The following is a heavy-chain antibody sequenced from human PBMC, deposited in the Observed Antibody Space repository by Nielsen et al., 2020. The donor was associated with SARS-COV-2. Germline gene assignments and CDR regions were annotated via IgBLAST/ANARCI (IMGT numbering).Heavy chain of an antibody. V-gene: IGHV4-34*01. CDR3: ARLLTNTGNYFRFDP. J-gene: IGHJ5*02. Sequence: SETLSLTCAVYGGSFSGYYWSWIRQPPGKGLEWIGEINHSGSTNYNPSLKSRVTISVDTSKNQFSLKLSSVTAADTAVYYCARLLTNTGNYFRFDPWGQGTLVTVSS. CDR1: GGSFSGYY. D-gene: IGHD1-26*01. CDR2: INHSGST.